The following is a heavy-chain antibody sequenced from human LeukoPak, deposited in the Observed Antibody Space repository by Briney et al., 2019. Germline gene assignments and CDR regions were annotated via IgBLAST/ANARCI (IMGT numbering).Heavy chain of an antibody. CDR3: ARSLRGWYHFDY. J-gene: IGHJ4*02. D-gene: IGHD4-17*01. CDR1: GFTFSSYN. CDR2: ISGSRSSI. V-gene: IGHV3-48*01. Sequence: GGSLRLSCAASGFTFSSYNMNWVRQAPGKGLEWVSYISGSRSSIYYADSVKGRFTISRDNVKNSLYLQMNSLRAEDTAVYYCARSLRGWYHFDYWGQGTLVTVSS.